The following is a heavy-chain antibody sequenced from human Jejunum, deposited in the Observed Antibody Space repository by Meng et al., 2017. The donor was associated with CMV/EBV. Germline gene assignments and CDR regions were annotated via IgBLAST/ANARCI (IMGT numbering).Heavy chain of an antibody. CDR1: GDPISSGSHY. D-gene: IGHD1-1*01. CDR2: MLFSGIA. Sequence: QMQMQESGPGLLKPAETLSLTCTASGDPISSGSHYWAWIRQSPGKRLEWIGSMLFSGIADYNPSLKSRVTISLDATQRQFSLRLTSVTAADTAVYCCARDLTNNWFYYWGQGTLVTVSS. J-gene: IGHJ4*02. V-gene: IGHV4-39*07. CDR3: ARDLTNNWFYY.